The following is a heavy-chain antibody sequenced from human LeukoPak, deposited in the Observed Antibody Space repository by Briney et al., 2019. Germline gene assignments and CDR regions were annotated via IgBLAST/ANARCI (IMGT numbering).Heavy chain of an antibody. D-gene: IGHD5-24*01. J-gene: IGHJ4*02. CDR1: GGSFSGYY. V-gene: IGHV4-34*01. CDR2: IHPSGST. CDR3: ARGRDEYKGGNY. Sequence: SETLSLTCAVYGGSFSGYYLNWIRQPPGKGLEWIGEIHPSGSTNYNPSLKSRVTISVDTSKNQFSLKMSSVTAADTAVYHCARGRDEYKGGNYWGQGTLVTVSS.